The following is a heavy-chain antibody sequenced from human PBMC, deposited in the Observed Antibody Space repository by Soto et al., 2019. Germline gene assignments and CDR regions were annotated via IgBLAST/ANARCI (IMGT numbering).Heavy chain of an antibody. CDR1: NGSISGFY. D-gene: IGHD1-26*01. V-gene: IGHV4-59*12. Sequence: SETLSLTCSVSNGSISGFYWTWIRQPPGKILEWIGYIHYSGRTDYNPSLTSRATMSVDTSKNQFSLNLKSITAADTAVYYRVRVGVGIGNHFDSWGRGTLVTVS. CDR3: VRVGVGIGNHFDS. J-gene: IGHJ4*02. CDR2: IHYSGRT.